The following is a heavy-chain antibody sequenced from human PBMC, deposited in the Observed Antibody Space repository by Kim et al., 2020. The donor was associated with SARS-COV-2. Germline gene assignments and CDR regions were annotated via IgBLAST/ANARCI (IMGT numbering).Heavy chain of an antibody. CDR3: ARHPGDSSGWYRIRLYYFDY. D-gene: IGHD6-19*01. V-gene: IGHV4-39*01. CDR1: GGSISSSSYY. J-gene: IGHJ4*02. CDR2: IYYSGST. Sequence: SETLSLTCTVSGGSISSSSYYWGWIRQPPGKGLEWIGSIYYSGSTYYNPSLKSRVTISVDTSKNQFSLKLSSVTAADTAVYYCARHPGDSSGWYRIRLYYFDYWGQGTLVTVSS.